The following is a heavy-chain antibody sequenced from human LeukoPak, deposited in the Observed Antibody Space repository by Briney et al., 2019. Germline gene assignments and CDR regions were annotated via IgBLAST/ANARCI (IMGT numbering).Heavy chain of an antibody. CDR3: AKDGPKLLFLEGY. V-gene: IGHV3-53*04. Sequence: GGSLRLSCAASGFTVSSNYMSWVRQAPGKGLEWVSVIYSGGSTYYADSVKGRFTISRHNSKNTLYLQMNSLRAEDTAVYYCAKDGPKLLFLEGYWGQGTLVTVSS. D-gene: IGHD3-10*01. J-gene: IGHJ4*02. CDR2: IYSGGST. CDR1: GFTVSSNY.